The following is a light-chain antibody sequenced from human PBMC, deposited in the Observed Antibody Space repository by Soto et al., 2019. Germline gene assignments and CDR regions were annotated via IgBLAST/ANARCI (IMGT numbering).Light chain of an antibody. J-gene: IGKJ4*01. CDR3: QQRRNWPPLT. CDR2: EAS. V-gene: IGKV3-11*01. CDR1: QSVSSY. Sequence: EIVLTQSPATLSLSPGERATLSCRASQSVSSYLAWYQQKPGQAPRLVIYEASNRATGIPARFSGSGSGTDFTLTISSLEPEDFAVYYCQQRRNWPPLTFGGGTKVEIK.